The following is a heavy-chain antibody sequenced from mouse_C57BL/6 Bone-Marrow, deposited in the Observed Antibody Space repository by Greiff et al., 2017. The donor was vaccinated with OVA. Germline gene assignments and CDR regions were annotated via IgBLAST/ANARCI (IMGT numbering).Heavy chain of an antibody. CDR1: GFTFSNYW. Sequence: EVKLVESGGGLVQPGGSMKLSCVASGFTFSNYWMNWVRQSPEKGLEWVAQIRLKSDNYATHYAESVKGRFTISRDESKSSVYLHMNNLRAEDTGIYYCTVGAWFAYWGQGTLVTVSA. CDR2: IRLKSDNYAT. D-gene: IGHD3-3*01. CDR3: TVGAWFAY. V-gene: IGHV6-3*01. J-gene: IGHJ3*01.